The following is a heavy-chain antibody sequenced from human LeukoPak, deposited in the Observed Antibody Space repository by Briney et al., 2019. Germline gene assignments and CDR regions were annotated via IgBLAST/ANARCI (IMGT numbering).Heavy chain of an antibody. J-gene: IGHJ4*02. V-gene: IGHV1-69*13. CDR3: ARDLDYYDSSGDDY. Sequence: ASVKVSCKASGGTFSSYAIGWVRQAPGQGLEWMGGIIPIFGTAIYAQKFQGRVTITADESTSTAYMELSSLRSEDTAVYYCARDLDYYDSSGDDYWGQGTLVTVSS. CDR1: GGTFSSYA. CDR2: IIPIFGTA. D-gene: IGHD3-22*01.